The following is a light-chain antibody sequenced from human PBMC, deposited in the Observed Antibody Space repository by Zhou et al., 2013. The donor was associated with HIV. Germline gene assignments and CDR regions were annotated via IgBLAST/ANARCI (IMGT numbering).Light chain of an antibody. CDR2: DVS. CDR3: GSYAGSSIWI. V-gene: IGLV2-14*03. Sequence: QSALTQPASVSGSPGQSITISCTGTSSDVGGYNYVSWYQQHPGKAPKLMIYDVSNRPSGVSNRFSGSKSGNTASLTISGLQAEDESDYYCGSYAGSSIWIFGGGTKLTV. CDR1: SSDVGGYNY. J-gene: IGLJ2*01.